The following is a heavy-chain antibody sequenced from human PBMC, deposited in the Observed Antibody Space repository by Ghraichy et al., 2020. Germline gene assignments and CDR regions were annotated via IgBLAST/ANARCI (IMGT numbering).Heavy chain of an antibody. Sequence: GKSLNISCAASGFTFSSYAMSWVRQAPGKGLEWVSAISGSGGRTYYADSVKGRFTISRDNSKNTLYLQMISLSDEDTAVYYCAKDHVDGLVTYHLGYFYYWGQGTLVTVSS. D-gene: IGHD3-10*01. CDR1: GFTFSSYA. CDR2: ISGSGGRT. J-gene: IGHJ4*02. V-gene: IGHV3-23*01. CDR3: AKDHVDGLVTYHLGYFYY.